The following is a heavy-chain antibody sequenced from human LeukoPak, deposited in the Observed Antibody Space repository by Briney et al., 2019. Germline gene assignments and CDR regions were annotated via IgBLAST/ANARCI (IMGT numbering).Heavy chain of an antibody. CDR3: ARDVDSSGYYYLIFDY. CDR2: INPNSGGT. CDR1: GYTFTGYY. J-gene: IGHJ4*02. Sequence: ASVKVSCKASGYTFTGYYMHWVRQAPGQGLEWMGWINPNSGGTNYAQKFQGRVTMTRDTSISTAYMELSRLRSDDTAVYYRARDVDSSGYYYLIFDYWGQGTLVTVSS. V-gene: IGHV1-2*02. D-gene: IGHD3-22*01.